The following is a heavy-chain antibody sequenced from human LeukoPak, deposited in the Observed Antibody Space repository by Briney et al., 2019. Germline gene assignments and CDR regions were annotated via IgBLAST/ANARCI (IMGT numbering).Heavy chain of an antibody. CDR2: ISSSSSYI. CDR1: GFTFSSYS. J-gene: IGHJ4*02. D-gene: IGHD3-10*01. CDR3: ARGGGTNYYGSGSYPYYFDY. V-gene: IGHV3-21*01. Sequence: GGSLRLSCAASGFTFSSYSMNWVRQAPGKGLEWVSSISSSSSYIYYADSVKGRFTISRDNAKSSLYLQMNSLRAEDTAVYYCARGGGTNYYGSGSYPYYFDYWGQGTLVTVSS.